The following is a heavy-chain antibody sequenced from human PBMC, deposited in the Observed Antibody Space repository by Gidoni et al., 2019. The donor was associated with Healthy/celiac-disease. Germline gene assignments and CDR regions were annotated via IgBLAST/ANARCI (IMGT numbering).Heavy chain of an antibody. V-gene: IGHV3-48*03. J-gene: IGHJ3*02. CDR3: ARSEPYYDSSGYPRPKWAAFDI. D-gene: IGHD3-22*01. CDR2: ISSSGSTI. Sequence: EVQLVESGGGLVQPGGSLRLSCAASGFTFSSYEMNWVRQAQGKGLEWVSYISSSGSTIYYADSVKGRFTISRDNAKNSLYLQMNSLRAEDTAVYYCARSEPYYDSSGYPRPKWAAFDIWGQGTMVTVSS. CDR1: GFTFSSYE.